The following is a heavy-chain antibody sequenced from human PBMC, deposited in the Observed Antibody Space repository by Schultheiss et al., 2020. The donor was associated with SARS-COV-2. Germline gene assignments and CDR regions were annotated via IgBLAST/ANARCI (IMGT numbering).Heavy chain of an antibody. CDR1: GFTFSSYA. CDR2: ISGSGGST. V-gene: IGHV3-23*01. J-gene: IGHJ6*02. Sequence: GGSLRLSCAASGFTFSSYAMSWVRQAPGKGLEWVSAISGSGGSTYYADSVKGRFTISRDNAKNSLYLQMNSLRAEDTAVYYCARGEHDSSGYYFGLGRYYGMDVWGQGTTVTVSS. D-gene: IGHD3-22*01. CDR3: ARGEHDSSGYYFGLGRYYGMDV.